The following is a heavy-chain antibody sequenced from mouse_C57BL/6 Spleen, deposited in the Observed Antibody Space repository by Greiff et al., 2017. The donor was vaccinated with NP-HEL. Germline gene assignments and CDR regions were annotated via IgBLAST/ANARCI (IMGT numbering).Heavy chain of an antibody. D-gene: IGHD2-1*01. Sequence: EVQLVESGGGLVKPGGSLKLSCAASGFTFSSYTMSWVRQTPEKRLEWVATISGGGGNTYYPDSVKGRFTISRDNAKNTLYLQMSSLRSEDTALYYCARHSVYYNAMDYWGQGTSVTVSS. CDR1: GFTFSSYT. V-gene: IGHV5-9*01. CDR3: ARHSVYYNAMDY. J-gene: IGHJ4*01. CDR2: ISGGGGNT.